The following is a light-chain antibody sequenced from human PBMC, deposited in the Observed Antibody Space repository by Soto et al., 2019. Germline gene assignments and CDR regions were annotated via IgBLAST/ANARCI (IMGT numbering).Light chain of an antibody. J-gene: IGLJ3*02. V-gene: IGLV9-49*01. Sequence: QSVLTQPPSASASLGASVTLTCTLSSGYSNYKVDWYQQRPGKGPRFVMRVGTGGIVGSKGDGIPDRFSVLGSGLNRSLTIMNIQEEDENDYHCGVDYGSGSYFVRVFGGGTQLTVL. CDR1: SGYSNYK. CDR2: VGTGGIVG. CDR3: GVDYGSGSYFVRV.